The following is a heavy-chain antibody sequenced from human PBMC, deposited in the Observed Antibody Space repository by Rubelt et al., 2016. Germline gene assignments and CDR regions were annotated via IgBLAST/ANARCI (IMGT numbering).Heavy chain of an antibody. Sequence: GFEWMGWMAPNSGATAYAQKFQDRVTLTGDSSESTAYMEVRSLRSDDTAVYYCARGAYCSGGSCPIDYWGQGTLVTVSS. CDR3: ARGAYCSGGSCPIDY. D-gene: IGHD2-15*01. J-gene: IGHJ4*02. V-gene: IGHV1-8*01. CDR2: MAPNSGAT.